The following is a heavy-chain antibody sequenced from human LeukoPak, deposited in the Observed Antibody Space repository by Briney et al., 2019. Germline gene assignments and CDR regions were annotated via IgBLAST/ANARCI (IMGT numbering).Heavy chain of an antibody. J-gene: IGHJ4*02. CDR3: ARGNDTSGHDY. CDR2: IRSDGSDA. D-gene: IGHD3-22*01. V-gene: IGHV3-74*01. CDR1: GFTFSDTW. Sequence: PGGSLRLSCAASGFTFSDTWMHWVRQVPGKGLVWVSRIRSDGSDARYAESVKGRFTISRDNAKNTLYLLMNTLRAEDTAVYYCARGNDTSGHDYWGQGTLVTVSS.